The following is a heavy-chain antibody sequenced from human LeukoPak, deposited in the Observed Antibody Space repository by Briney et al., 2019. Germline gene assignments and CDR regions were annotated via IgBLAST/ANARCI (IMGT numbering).Heavy chain of an antibody. CDR2: IRQDGSEE. CDR3: ARDGTAAGLYFDL. D-gene: IGHD6-13*01. Sequence: GGSLRLSCEVSGFTFTDYWMNWVRQAPGKGPEWVASIRQDGSEETYVDSVKGRFTISRDNTKNSLSLQLNGLRAEDTAVYYCARDGTAAGLYFDLWGQGTLVTVSS. V-gene: IGHV3-7*01. CDR1: GFTFTDYW. J-gene: IGHJ4*01.